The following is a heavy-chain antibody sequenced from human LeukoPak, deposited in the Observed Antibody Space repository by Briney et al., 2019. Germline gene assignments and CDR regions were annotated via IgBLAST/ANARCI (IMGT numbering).Heavy chain of an antibody. Sequence: SVKVSCTASGGTFSSYAISWVRQAPGQGLEWMGGIIPIFGTANYAQKFQGRVTITADKSTSTSYMERSSLRSEDTAVYYCASQWFGTYRFDPWRQGTLVTVSS. CDR3: ASQWFGTYRFDP. CDR1: GGTFSSYA. J-gene: IGHJ5*02. CDR2: IIPIFGTA. D-gene: IGHD3-10*01. V-gene: IGHV1-69*06.